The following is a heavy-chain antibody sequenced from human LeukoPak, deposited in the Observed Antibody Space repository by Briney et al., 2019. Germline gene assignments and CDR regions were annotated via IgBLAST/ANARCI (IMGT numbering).Heavy chain of an antibody. CDR1: GFTFSSYS. Sequence: GGSLRLSCAASGFTFSSYSMNWVRQAPGKGLEWVSSISSSSSYIYYADSVKGRFTISRDNAKNSLYLQMNSLRAEDTAVYYCAILAGGSGSSPFDYWGQGTLVTVSS. V-gene: IGHV3-21*01. D-gene: IGHD3-10*01. J-gene: IGHJ4*02. CDR2: ISSSSSYI. CDR3: AILAGGSGSSPFDY.